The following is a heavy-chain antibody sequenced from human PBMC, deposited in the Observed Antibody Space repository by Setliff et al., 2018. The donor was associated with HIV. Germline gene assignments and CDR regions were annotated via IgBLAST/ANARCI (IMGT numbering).Heavy chain of an antibody. CDR3: ARGVRGVIIDWYYFDY. D-gene: IGHD3-10*01. V-gene: IGHV4-59*01. CDR1: GGSISSYY. J-gene: IGHJ4*02. CDR2: IYYSGST. Sequence: SETLSLTCTVSGGSISSYYWSWIRQPPGKGLEWIGYIYYSGSTNYNPSLKSRVTISVDTSKNQFSLKLSSVTAADTAVYCCARGVRGVIIDWYYFDYWGQGTLVTVSS.